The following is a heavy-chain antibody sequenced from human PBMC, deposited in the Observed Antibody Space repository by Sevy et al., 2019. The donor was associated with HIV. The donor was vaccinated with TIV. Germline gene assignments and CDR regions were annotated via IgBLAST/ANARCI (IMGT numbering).Heavy chain of an antibody. CDR3: ARNTGFAYGDNWFDP. D-gene: IGHD5-12*01. J-gene: IGHJ5*02. CDR1: GFTFENYG. CDR2: INWNGGTK. Sequence: GGSLRLSCAASGFTFENYGMSWVRQAPGKGLEWVTGINWNGGTKNYVDSVKGRFTISRDNAQNSLNLQMDSLRVEDTAVYYCARNTGFAYGDNWFDPWAREPWSPSPQ. V-gene: IGHV3-20*04.